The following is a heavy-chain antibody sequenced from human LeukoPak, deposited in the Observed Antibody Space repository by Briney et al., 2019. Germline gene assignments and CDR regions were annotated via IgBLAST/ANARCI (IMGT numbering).Heavy chain of an antibody. CDR1: GGSVSSGRYY. J-gene: IGHJ4*02. CDR3: AKGILVGATGYSFDY. D-gene: IGHD1-26*01. Sequence: SETLSLTCTVSGGSVSSGRYYWTWIRQPPGKGLEWIGYIYDSGSTNYNPSLKSRVTTSIDTSKNQFSLKLNSVTAADTAVYYCAKGILVGATGYSFDYWGQGTLVTVSA. V-gene: IGHV4-61*01. CDR2: IYDSGST.